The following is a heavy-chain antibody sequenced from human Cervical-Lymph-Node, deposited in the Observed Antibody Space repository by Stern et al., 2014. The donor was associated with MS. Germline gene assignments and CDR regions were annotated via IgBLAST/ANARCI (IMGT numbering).Heavy chain of an antibody. CDR1: GGTFSSYA. D-gene: IGHD6-19*01. CDR2: TIPTFGTA. Sequence: QVQLVQSGAEVKKPGSSVKVSCKASGGTFSSYAISWVRQAPGQGLEWMGGTIPTFGTANYAQKFQGRVTITADESTSTDYMELSSLRSEDTAVYYCARVPNSSGWYNWFAPWGQGTLVTVSS. CDR3: ARVPNSSGWYNWFAP. V-gene: IGHV1-69*01. J-gene: IGHJ5*02.